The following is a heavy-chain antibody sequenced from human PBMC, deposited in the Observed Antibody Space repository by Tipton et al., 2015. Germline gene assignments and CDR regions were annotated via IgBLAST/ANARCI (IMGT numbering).Heavy chain of an antibody. CDR3: ASRGYTYGLRY. CDR2: ISSGSSYI. Sequence: SLRLSCAASGFTFSSYGMHWVRQAPGKGLEWVSSISSGSSYIYYADSMKGRFTISRDNAKSSLYLQMNSLRAEDTAVYYCASRGYTYGLRYWGQGTLVTVSS. J-gene: IGHJ4*02. CDR1: GFTFSSYG. D-gene: IGHD5-18*01. V-gene: IGHV3-21*01.